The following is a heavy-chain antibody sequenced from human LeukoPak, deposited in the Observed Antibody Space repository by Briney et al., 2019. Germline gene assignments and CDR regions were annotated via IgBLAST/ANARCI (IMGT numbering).Heavy chain of an antibody. D-gene: IGHD3-3*01. CDR3: ARGYSRFKLRSLEWPTKGWFDP. CDR2: INHSGST. J-gene: IGHJ5*02. Sequence: SETLSLTCAVYGGSFSGSYWSWIRQPPGKGLEWIGEINHSGSTNYNPSLKSRVTISVDTSKNQFSLKLSSVTAADTAVYYCARGYSRFKLRSLEWPTKGWFDPWGQGTLVTVSS. CDR1: GGSFSGSY. V-gene: IGHV4-34*01.